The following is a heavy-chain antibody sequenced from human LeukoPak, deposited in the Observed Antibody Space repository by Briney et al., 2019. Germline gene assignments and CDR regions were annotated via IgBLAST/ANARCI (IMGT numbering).Heavy chain of an antibody. Sequence: SETLSLTCAVYGGSFSGYYWSWIRQPPGKGLEWIGEINHSGSTNYNPSLKSRVTISVDTSKNQFSLEVTSVTAADTAVYFCARGGWSYDYWGQGTLVTVSS. J-gene: IGHJ4*02. CDR3: ARGGWSYDY. CDR2: INHSGST. CDR1: GGSFSGYY. V-gene: IGHV4-34*01.